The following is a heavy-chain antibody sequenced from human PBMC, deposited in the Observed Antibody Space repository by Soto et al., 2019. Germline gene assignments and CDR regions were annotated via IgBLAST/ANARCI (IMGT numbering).Heavy chain of an antibody. V-gene: IGHV1-69*13. Sequence: GASVKVSCKASGGTFSSYAISWVRQAPGQGLEWMGGIIPIFGTANYAQKFQGRVTITADESTSTAYMELSSLGSEDTAVYYCASGRGTMVRGVLDYWGQGTLVTVSS. CDR2: IIPIFGTA. CDR3: ASGRGTMVRGVLDY. CDR1: GGTFSSYA. D-gene: IGHD3-10*01. J-gene: IGHJ4*02.